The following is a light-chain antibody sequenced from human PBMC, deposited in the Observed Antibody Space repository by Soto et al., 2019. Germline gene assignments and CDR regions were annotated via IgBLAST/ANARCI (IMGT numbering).Light chain of an antibody. CDR1: QSVSRSF. CDR3: QQYGSSPRT. CDR2: VAS. Sequence: EIVLTQSPGILSLSPGERATLSCRASQSVSRSFLAWYQQKPGQSPRLLIYVASNRASGIPDRFSGSGSGTDFSLTISRLEPEDFAVYYCQQYGSSPRTFGQGTKVEIK. J-gene: IGKJ1*01. V-gene: IGKV3-20*01.